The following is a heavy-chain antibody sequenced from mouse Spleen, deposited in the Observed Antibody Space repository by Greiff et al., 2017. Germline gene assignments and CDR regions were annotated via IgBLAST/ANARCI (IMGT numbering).Heavy chain of an antibody. V-gene: IGHV5-9*04. CDR3: ARHFTTATSWYFDV. J-gene: IGHJ1*01. Sequence: EVKLVESGGGLVKLGGSLKLSCAASGFTFSSYAMSWVRQTPEKRLEWVATISSGGGNTYYPDSVKGRFTISRDNAKNTLYLQMSSLKSEDTAMYYCARHFTTATSWYFDVWGAGTTVTVSS. CDR1: GFTFSSYA. D-gene: IGHD1-2*01. CDR2: ISSGGGNT.